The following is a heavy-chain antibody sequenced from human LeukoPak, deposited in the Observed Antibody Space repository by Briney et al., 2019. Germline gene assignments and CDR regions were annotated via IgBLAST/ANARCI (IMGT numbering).Heavy chain of an antibody. V-gene: IGHV4-38-2*01. CDR2: IYHSGST. J-gene: IGHJ4*02. D-gene: IGHD2-15*01. CDR1: GYSISSGYY. CDR3: ARVNTSIVVVVAAMGYFDY. Sequence: SETLSLTCAVSGYSISSGYYWGWIRQPPGKGLEWIGSIYHSGSTYYNPSLKSRVTISVDTSKNQFSLKLSPVTAADTAVCYCARVNTSIVVVVAAMGYFDYWGQGTLVTVSS.